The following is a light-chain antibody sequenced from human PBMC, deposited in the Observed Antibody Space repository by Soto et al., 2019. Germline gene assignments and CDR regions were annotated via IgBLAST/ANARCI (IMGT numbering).Light chain of an antibody. CDR3: QQFDTLPLT. J-gene: IGKJ5*01. CDR1: QDITNY. Sequence: DIQMTQSPSSLSASVGDRVTIICQASQDITNYLNWYQQKPGKAPKLLIHDSSNLETGASSRFSGSGSGKYFSFTISSRHHEDSAKYYCQQFDTLPLTFGQGTRLEIK. V-gene: IGKV1-33*01. CDR2: DSS.